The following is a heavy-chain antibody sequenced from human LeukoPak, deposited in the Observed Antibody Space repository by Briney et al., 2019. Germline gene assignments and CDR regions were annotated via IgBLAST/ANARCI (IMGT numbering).Heavy chain of an antibody. CDR2: INPSGGST. CDR1: GYTFTSYY. Sequence: ASAKVSCKASGYTFTSYYMHWVRQAPGQGLEWMGIINPSGGSTSYTQKFQGRVTMTRDMSTSTVYMELSSLRSEDTAVYYCARGLAYCGGDCYPGYFQHWGQGTLVTVSS. CDR3: ARGLAYCGGDCYPGYFQH. D-gene: IGHD2-21*02. J-gene: IGHJ1*01. V-gene: IGHV1-46*01.